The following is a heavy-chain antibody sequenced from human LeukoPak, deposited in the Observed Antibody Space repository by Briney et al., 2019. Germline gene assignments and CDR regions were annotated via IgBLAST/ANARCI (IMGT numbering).Heavy chain of an antibody. Sequence: SETLSLTCTVSGGSISSHSWSWIRQPPGKGLEWIGYIYHSGSTNYNPSLQSRVTLSVDTSKNQFSLNLTSVTAADTAVYYCARSDYYDSSGYYSYSFDIWGQGTLVTVSS. D-gene: IGHD3-22*01. CDR2: IYHSGST. CDR1: GGSISSHS. CDR3: ARSDYYDSSGYYSYSFDI. V-gene: IGHV4-59*08. J-gene: IGHJ3*02.